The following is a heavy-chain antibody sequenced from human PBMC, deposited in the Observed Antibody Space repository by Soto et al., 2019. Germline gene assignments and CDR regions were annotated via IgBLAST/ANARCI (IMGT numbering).Heavy chain of an antibody. CDR1: GFTFSSYA. D-gene: IGHD2-8*02. J-gene: IGHJ4*02. CDR2: ISGSGDST. CDR3: ARRGPGAYFDY. Sequence: EVQLLDSGGGLVQPGGSLRLSCAASGFTFSSYAMNWVRQAPGQGLEWVSVISGSGDSTYYADSVKGRFTIPRDNSTNTLYLQMTSLRAADTAVYYWARRGPGAYFDYWGQGTVVTVSS. V-gene: IGHV3-23*01.